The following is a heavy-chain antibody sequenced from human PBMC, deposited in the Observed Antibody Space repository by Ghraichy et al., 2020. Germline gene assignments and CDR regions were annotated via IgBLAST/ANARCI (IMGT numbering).Heavy chain of an antibody. D-gene: IGHD6-19*01. V-gene: IGHV1-69*13. Sequence: SVKVSCKASGGTISRYAIDWVRQAPGQGLEWMGGIIPIFGTATYAQKFRGRVTVTADESTAYMELSSLRSEDTAIYYCATLSAVAANLGRYYFDSWGLGTLVTVSS. CDR1: GGTISRYA. J-gene: IGHJ4*02. CDR2: IIPIFGTA. CDR3: ATLSAVAANLGRYYFDS.